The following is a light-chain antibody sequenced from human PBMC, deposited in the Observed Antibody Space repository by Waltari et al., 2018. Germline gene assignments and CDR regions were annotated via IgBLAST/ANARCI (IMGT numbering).Light chain of an antibody. Sequence: QSVLKQPPSVSGAPGQRVTISCTGNSSNIGAGYDVHWYHQLPGSAPNLLIHTNANRPSGVPDRFSGSKSGTSASLAITGLQAEDEAHYYCQSYDNSLSGVVFGGGTKLTVL. CDR1: SSNIGAGYD. CDR2: TNA. J-gene: IGLJ2*01. CDR3: QSYDNSLSGVV. V-gene: IGLV1-40*01.